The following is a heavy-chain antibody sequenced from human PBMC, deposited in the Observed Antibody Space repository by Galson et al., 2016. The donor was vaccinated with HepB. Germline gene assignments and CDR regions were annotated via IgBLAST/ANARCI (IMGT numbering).Heavy chain of an antibody. Sequence: SLRLSCAASGFNFDGFAMHWVRQVPGKGLEWVAGITFNSGNMAYGDSVKGRVTISRDNSKNSLYLQMDSVRADDTALYYCTKDGGAYVGAGGEPVHNWGQGTLVTVSS. D-gene: IGHD1-14*01. CDR1: GFNFDGFA. J-gene: IGHJ4*02. CDR2: ITFNSGNM. CDR3: TKDGGAYVGAGGEPVHN. V-gene: IGHV3-9*01.